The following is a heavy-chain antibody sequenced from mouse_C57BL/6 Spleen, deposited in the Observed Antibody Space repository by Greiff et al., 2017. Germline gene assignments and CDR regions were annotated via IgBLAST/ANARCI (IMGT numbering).Heavy chain of an antibody. Sequence: VQLQQSGPELVKPGASVKISCKASGYTFTDYYMNWVKQSHGKSLEWIGDINPNNGGTSYNQKFKGKATLTVDKSSSTAYMELRSLTSEDSAVYYCARVDYGPWYFDVWGTGTTVTVSA. CDR1: GYTFTDYY. CDR3: ARVDYGPWYFDV. J-gene: IGHJ1*03. V-gene: IGHV1-26*01. D-gene: IGHD1-1*01. CDR2: INPNNGGT.